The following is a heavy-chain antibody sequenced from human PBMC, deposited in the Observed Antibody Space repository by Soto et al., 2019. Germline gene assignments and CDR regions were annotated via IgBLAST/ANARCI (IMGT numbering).Heavy chain of an antibody. V-gene: IGHV1-69*02. Sequence: QVQLVQSGAEVKKPGSSVKVSCKASGDTFNFYTFSWVRQAPGQGLEWMGRIIPMVGMSNYAQKFQGRVTIIADRSTNTTYMQLSSLRPEDTALYYCATSYGSGSRPFDSWGQGTPVTVSS. CDR2: IIPMVGMS. D-gene: IGHD3-10*01. J-gene: IGHJ4*02. CDR3: ATSYGSGSRPFDS. CDR1: GDTFNFYT.